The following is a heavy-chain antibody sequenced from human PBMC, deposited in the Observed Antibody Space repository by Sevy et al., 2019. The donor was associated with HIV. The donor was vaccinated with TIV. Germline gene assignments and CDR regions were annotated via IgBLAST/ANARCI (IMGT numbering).Heavy chain of an antibody. CDR1: GFTFDNYA. CDR2: ISWNSGTI. J-gene: IGHJ4*02. CDR3: AKDIGGDTTMVFDY. D-gene: IGHD5-18*01. Sequence: GGCLRLSCAASGFTFDNYAMHWVRQTPGKGLEWVSGISWNSGTIGYADSVKGRFTISRDNAKNSLYLQMNSLGLEDTALYYCAKDIGGDTTMVFDYWGQGTLVTVSS. V-gene: IGHV3-9*01.